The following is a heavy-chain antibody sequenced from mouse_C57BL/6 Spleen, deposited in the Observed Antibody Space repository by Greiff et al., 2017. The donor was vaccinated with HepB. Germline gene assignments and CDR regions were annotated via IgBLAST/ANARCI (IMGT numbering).Heavy chain of an antibody. Sequence: QVQLKQPGAELVKPGASVKMSCKASGYTFTSYWITWVKQRPGQGLEWIGDIYPGSGSTNYNEKFKSKATLTVDTSSSTAYMQLSSLTSEDSAVYYCARHYYDYDEGDYWGQGTTLTVSS. J-gene: IGHJ2*01. CDR2: IYPGSGST. CDR3: ARHYYDYDEGDY. CDR1: GYTFTSYW. D-gene: IGHD2-4*01. V-gene: IGHV1-55*01.